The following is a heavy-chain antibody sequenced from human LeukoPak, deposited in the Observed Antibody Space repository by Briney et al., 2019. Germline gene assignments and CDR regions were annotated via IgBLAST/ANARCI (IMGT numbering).Heavy chain of an antibody. CDR3: ARVSSIRGGAFDI. CDR2: IYTSGNT. D-gene: IGHD2-2*02. J-gene: IGHJ3*02. CDR1: GGSISSGSYY. Sequence: SETLSLTCTVSGGSISSGSYYWSWIRQPAGKGLEWIGRIYTSGNTNYNPSLKSRVTITGDTSKNQFSLKLSSVTAADTAVYYCARVSSIRGGAFDIWGQGTMVTVSS. V-gene: IGHV4-61*02.